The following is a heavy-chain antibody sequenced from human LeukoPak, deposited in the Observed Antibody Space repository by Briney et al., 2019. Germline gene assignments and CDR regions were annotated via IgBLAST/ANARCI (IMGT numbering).Heavy chain of an antibody. D-gene: IGHD1-26*01. CDR2: INPNSGGT. V-gene: IGHV1-2*04. J-gene: IGHJ6*02. Sequence: GASVKVSCKASGYTFTGYYMHWVRQAPGQGLEWMGWINPNSGGTNYAQKFQGWVTMTRDTSISTAYMELSRLRSDDTAVYYCARGLYSGYDYDGMDVWGQGTTVTVSS. CDR3: ARGLYSGYDYDGMDV. CDR1: GYTFTGYY.